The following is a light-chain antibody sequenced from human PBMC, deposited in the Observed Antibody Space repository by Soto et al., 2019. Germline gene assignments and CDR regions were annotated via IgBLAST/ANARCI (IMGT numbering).Light chain of an antibody. CDR1: QSVSSN. Sequence: EIVMTQSPATLSVPPGERATLSCRASQSVSSNLAWYQQKPDQAPRLLIYGASTRATGIPGRFSGSGSGTEFTLTISMLQSEDLAVYYCHQYYNWYTFGQGTKLEIK. CDR2: GAS. V-gene: IGKV3-15*01. CDR3: HQYYNWYT. J-gene: IGKJ2*01.